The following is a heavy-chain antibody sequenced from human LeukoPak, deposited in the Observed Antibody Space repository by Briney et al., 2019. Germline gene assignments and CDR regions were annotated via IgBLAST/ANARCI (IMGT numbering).Heavy chain of an antibody. Sequence: GESLKISCKASGYNFTTYWIGWVRQMPGKGLEYMGIIYPRDSQIRYSPSFQGQVTNSADKSISTAYLQWTSLKASDTAIYYCARHTKRPQAGWFDPWGQGTLVTVSS. CDR3: ARHTKRPQAGWFDP. J-gene: IGHJ5*02. CDR1: GYNFTTYW. CDR2: IYPRDSQI. D-gene: IGHD6-25*01. V-gene: IGHV5-51*01.